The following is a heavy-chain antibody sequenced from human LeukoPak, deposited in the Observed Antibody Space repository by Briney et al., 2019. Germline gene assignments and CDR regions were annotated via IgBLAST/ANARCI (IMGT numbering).Heavy chain of an antibody. CDR2: IYYSGTT. V-gene: IGHV4-31*03. D-gene: IGHD6-19*01. CDR1: GGSISSGGYY. CDR3: ARRNLKLSGIAVAGTDY. Sequence: PSQTLSLTCTVSGGSISSGGYYWSWIRRHPGKGLEWIGYIYYSGTTYYNPSLESRVIISVDTSKNQFSLKLSSVTAADTAVYYCARRNLKLSGIAVAGTDYWGQGTLVTVSS. J-gene: IGHJ4*02.